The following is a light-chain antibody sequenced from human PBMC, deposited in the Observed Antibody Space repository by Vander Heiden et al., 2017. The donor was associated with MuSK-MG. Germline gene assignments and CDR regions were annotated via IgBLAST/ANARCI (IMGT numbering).Light chain of an antibody. CDR2: DVS. V-gene: IGLV2-11*01. CDR1: SSDVCGYNY. CDR3: CSYAGSYTFNYV. J-gene: IGLJ1*01. Sequence: QSALTQPRSVSGSPGQSVTISCTGTSSDVCGYNYVSWYQQHPGKAPKLMIYDVSKRPSGVPDRFSCSKSGNTASLTISGLQAEDEADYYCCSYAGSYTFNYVFGTGTKVTVL.